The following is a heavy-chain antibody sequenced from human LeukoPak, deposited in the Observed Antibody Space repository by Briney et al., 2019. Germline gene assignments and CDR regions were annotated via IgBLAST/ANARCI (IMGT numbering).Heavy chain of an antibody. J-gene: IGHJ5*02. V-gene: IGHV4-39*01. CDR3: ARGREVDAANWFDP. CDR1: GGSISSSRYY. CDR2: IYYSGST. D-gene: IGHD6-25*01. Sequence: SETLSLTCTVSGGSISSSRYYWGWIRQPPGKGLEWIGSIYYSGSTYYNPSLKSRVTISVDTSKNQFSLKLSSVTAADTAVYYCARGREVDAANWFDPWGQGTLVTVSS.